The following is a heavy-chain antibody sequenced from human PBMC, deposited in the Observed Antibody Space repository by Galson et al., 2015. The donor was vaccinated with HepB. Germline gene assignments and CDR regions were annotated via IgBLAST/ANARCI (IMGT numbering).Heavy chain of an antibody. J-gene: IGHJ4*02. V-gene: IGHV3-30-3*01. CDR2: ISYDGSNK. CDR3: ARAQQRAVAEEFDY. CDR1: GFTFSSYA. Sequence: SLRLSCAASGFTFSSYAMHWVRQAPGKGLEWVAVISYDGSNKYYADSVKGRFTISRDNSKNTLYLQMNSLRAEDTAVYYCARAQQRAVAEEFDYWGQGTLVTVSS. D-gene: IGHD6-19*01.